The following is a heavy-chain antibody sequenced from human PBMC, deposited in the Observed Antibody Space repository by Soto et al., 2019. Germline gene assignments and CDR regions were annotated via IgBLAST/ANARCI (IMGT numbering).Heavy chain of an antibody. J-gene: IGHJ6*02. CDR2: IWYDGTNK. CDR3: ARDDRASISGVAIYYYYGMDV. Sequence: QVQLVESGGGVVQPGRSLRLSCAASGFTFSRYGMHWVRQAPGKGLGWVAVIWYDGTNKYYADSVKGRFTVSRDKSENTLYLQMSSMRAEDTAVYYCARDDRASISGVAIYYYYGMDVWGQGTTVTVSS. V-gene: IGHV3-33*01. D-gene: IGHD3-3*01. CDR1: GFTFSRYG.